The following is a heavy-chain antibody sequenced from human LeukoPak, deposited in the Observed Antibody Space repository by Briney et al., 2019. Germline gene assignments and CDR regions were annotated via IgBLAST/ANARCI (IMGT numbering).Heavy chain of an antibody. CDR3: ARMWGGYGSGSYMNH. CDR2: VYPGVSDA. CDR1: GYSFSQYW. V-gene: IGHV5-51*01. J-gene: IGHJ5*02. D-gene: IGHD3-10*01. Sequence: GESLKISCKGSGYSFSQYWINWVRQMPGKGLEWMGIVYPGVSDARYSPSFQGQVTISLDKSINIASLQWSSLKASDTAMYYCARMWGGYGSGSYMNHWGQGTLVTVSS.